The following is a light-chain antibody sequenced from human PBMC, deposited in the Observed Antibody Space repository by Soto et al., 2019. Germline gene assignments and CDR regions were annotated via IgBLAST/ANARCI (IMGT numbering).Light chain of an antibody. Sequence: EIVMTQAPATLSVSPGERATLSWRASQSVSSNLAWYQQKPGQAPRLLIYGASTRAAGIPARFSGSGFGADLTLTISSLEPEAAAVYDGQQRSNWPPITFGQGTRLEIK. CDR2: GAS. V-gene: IGKV3-11*01. CDR1: QSVSSN. CDR3: QQRSNWPPIT. J-gene: IGKJ5*01.